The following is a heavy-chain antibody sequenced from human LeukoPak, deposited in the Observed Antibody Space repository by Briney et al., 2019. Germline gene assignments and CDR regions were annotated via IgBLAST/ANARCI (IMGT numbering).Heavy chain of an antibody. J-gene: IGHJ4*02. CDR3: ARDQYDTWSRRGNFDS. CDR1: GFDFSSNW. V-gene: IGHV3-74*01. Sequence: VQLGGSLRLSCAASGFDFSSNWMHWVRHAPGQGLVWVSRIKGDGISTNYADSVKGRFTISRDNTKNSLYLQMNSLRAEDTAVFYCARDQYDTWSRRGNFDSWGQGTLVIVSS. CDR2: IKGDGIST. D-gene: IGHD3-3*01.